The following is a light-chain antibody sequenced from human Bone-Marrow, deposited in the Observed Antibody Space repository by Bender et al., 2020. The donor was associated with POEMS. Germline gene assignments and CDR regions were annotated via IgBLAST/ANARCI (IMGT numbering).Light chain of an antibody. CDR3: CSYTRSSTWV. Sequence: QSALTQPASLSGSPGQSITISCTGTSSDVGSFNLVSWYQQHPGKAPKLMIYEGTERPSGVSNRFSGSKSGNTASLTISGLQAEDEADYYCCSYTRSSTWVFGGGTKLTVL. CDR2: EGT. J-gene: IGLJ3*02. V-gene: IGLV2-23*01. CDR1: SSDVGSFNL.